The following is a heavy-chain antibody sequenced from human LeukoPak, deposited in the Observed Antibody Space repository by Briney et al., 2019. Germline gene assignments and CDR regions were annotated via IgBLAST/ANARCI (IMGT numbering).Heavy chain of an antibody. CDR3: ARVEITMIVVVRDAFDS. Sequence: GGSLRLSCAASGFTFSSYAMHWVGQAPGKGLEWVAVISYDGSNKYYADSVKGRFTISRDNSKNTLYLQMNSLRAEDTAVYYCARVEITMIVVVRDAFDSWGQGTMVTVSS. CDR2: ISYDGSNK. CDR1: GFTFSSYA. D-gene: IGHD3-22*01. J-gene: IGHJ3*02. V-gene: IGHV3-30*04.